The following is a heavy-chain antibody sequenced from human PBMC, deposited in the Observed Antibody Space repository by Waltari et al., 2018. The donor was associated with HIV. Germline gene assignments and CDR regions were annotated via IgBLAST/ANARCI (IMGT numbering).Heavy chain of an antibody. CDR2: IASSSTTYI. J-gene: IGHJ4*02. D-gene: IGHD5-12*01. V-gene: IGHV3-21*01. CDR3: AAEMATVYLDY. Sequence: EVQLVESGGGRVKPGGSLRLSCAASGCTFSNYLMNWVRQAPGKGLEWVSSIASSSTTYIYYRDSVKGRFTVSRDNAKNSLYLQMNSLRAEDTAVYYCAAEMATVYLDYWGQGTLVTVSS. CDR1: GCTFSNYL.